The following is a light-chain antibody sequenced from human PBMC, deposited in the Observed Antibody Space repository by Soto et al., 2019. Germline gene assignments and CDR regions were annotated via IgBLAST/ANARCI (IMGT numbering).Light chain of an antibody. J-gene: IGKJ4*01. CDR3: QQYNSWPPLT. V-gene: IGKV3-15*01. Sequence: EIVMTQSPATLSVSPGARATLSCRAGQSVSNNVAWYQQKPGQAPRLLIYGASTRATGILVRFSGSGSGTEFTLTISSLQSEDFAVYYCQQYNSWPPLTFGGGTKVEIK. CDR1: QSVSNN. CDR2: GAS.